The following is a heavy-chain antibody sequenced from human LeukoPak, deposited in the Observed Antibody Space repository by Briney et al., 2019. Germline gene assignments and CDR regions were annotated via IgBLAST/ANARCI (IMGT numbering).Heavy chain of an antibody. CDR1: GGSISSDY. CDR3: ARATSGTGYWTGDYYYGMDV. CDR2: IYFGGST. J-gene: IGHJ6*02. Sequence: SETLSLTCTISGGSISSDYWGWIRQPPGKGLEWIGNIYFGGSTYYNPSLKSRVTISIDTSKKHFSLKLSSVTAADTAVYYCARATSGTGYWTGDYYYGMDVWGQGTTVTVSS. V-gene: IGHV4-39*07. D-gene: IGHD3-9*01.